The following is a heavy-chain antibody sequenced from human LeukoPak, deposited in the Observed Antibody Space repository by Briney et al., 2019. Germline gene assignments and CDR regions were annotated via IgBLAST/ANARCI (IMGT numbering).Heavy chain of an antibody. J-gene: IGHJ4*01. Sequence: SETLSLTCSVSGASIRSYYWSWIRQPPGKGLEWIGDISYSGSTTNNPSLNSRVTISIDTSNNHFSLSLNSVTASDTAVYYCARGMGLNHNSAQDWGHGTLVIVSS. CDR1: GASIRSYY. V-gene: IGHV4-59*12. CDR3: ARGMGLNHNSAQD. D-gene: IGHD1-26*01. CDR2: ISYSGST.